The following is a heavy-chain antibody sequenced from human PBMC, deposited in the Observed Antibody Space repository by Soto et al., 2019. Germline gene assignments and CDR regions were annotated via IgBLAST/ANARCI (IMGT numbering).Heavy chain of an antibody. CDR2: IYYVGST. CDR1: NGSISSRYY. Sequence: LQLQESGPGLVKPSETLSLTCTVSNGSISSRYYWGWLRQTPGKGLEWIASIYYVGSTYYSPSLESRVTISVDTSNNQFSLRLNSVTAADTAVYYCARTAVATHWYFDLWGRCTLVT. CDR3: ARTAVATHWYFDL. V-gene: IGHV4-39*01. D-gene: IGHD6-19*01. J-gene: IGHJ2*01.